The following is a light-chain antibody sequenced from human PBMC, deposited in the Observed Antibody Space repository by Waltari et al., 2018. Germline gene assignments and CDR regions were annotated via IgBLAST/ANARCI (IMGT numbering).Light chain of an antibody. CDR1: QSVGRA. V-gene: IGKV3-20*01. J-gene: IGKJ1*01. CDR3: QHYVRLPVT. CDR2: GAS. Sequence: EIVLTQSPGTLSLSPGERPTLSCWASQSVGRALAGYQHKRGQPPSLLIYGASTRATGVPDRFSGSGSGTDFSLTISRLEPEDFAVYYCQHYVRLPVTFGQGTKVEI.